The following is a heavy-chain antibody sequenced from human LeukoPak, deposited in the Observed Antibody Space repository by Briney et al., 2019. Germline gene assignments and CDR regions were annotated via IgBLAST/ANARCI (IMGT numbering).Heavy chain of an antibody. Sequence: SQTLSLTCAISGDSVSSNSAAWNWIRQSPSRGLEWLGRTYYRSKWYHDYAVSVKSRLTINPDTSKNQFSLQLNSVTPEDTAVYSCARGADGVSSNSRGWFDPWGEGTLVTVSS. CDR2: TYYRSKWYH. D-gene: IGHD2-15*01. CDR1: GDSVSSNSAA. J-gene: IGHJ5*02. CDR3: ARGADGVSSNSRGWFDP. V-gene: IGHV6-1*01.